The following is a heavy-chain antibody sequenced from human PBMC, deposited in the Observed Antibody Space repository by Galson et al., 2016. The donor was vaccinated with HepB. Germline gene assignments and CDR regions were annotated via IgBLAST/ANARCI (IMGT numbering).Heavy chain of an antibody. V-gene: IGHV3-23*01. Sequence: SLRLSCAAAGFTFSNYAMSWVRQAPGKGLEWVSTISGSGDSTYYADSGKGRFTISRDKSKNTLYLHMNSLRAEDTAVYYCTKDGDSTGDYYSKFNWGQGTLVTVSS. CDR3: TKDGDSTGDYYSKFN. D-gene: IGHD3-22*01. CDR2: ISGSGDST. J-gene: IGHJ4*02. CDR1: GFTFSNYA.